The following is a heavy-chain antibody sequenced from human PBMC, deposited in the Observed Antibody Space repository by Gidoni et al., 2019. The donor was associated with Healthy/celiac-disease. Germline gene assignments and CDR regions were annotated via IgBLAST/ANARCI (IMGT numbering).Heavy chain of an antibody. CDR3: ARASNVLRFLEWLFTGVGALDL. CDR2: ISYDGSNK. D-gene: IGHD3-3*01. Sequence: QVQLVESGGGVVQPGRSLRLSCAASGFTFRSYAMHWVRQAPGKGLEWVAVISYDGSNKYYADSVKGRFTISRDNSKNTLYLQMNSLRAEDTAVYYCARASNVLRFLEWLFTGVGALDLWGRGTLVTVSS. CDR1: GFTFRSYA. V-gene: IGHV3-30-3*01. J-gene: IGHJ2*01.